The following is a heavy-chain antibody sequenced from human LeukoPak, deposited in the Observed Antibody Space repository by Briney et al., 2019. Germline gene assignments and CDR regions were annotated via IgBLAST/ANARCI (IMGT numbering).Heavy chain of an antibody. CDR3: ARGKPTYYYDSSGYYLDY. V-gene: IGHV3-7*01. J-gene: IGHJ4*02. Sequence: GGTLRLSCAASGFTFSSYWMSWVRQAPGKGLEWVANIKQDGSEKYYVDSVKGRFTISRDNAKNSLYLQMNSLRAEDTAVYYCARGKPTYYYDSSGYYLDYWGQGTLVTVSS. D-gene: IGHD3-22*01. CDR2: IKQDGSEK. CDR1: GFTFSSYW.